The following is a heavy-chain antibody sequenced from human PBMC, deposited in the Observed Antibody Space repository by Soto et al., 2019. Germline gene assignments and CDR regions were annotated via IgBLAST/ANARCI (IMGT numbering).Heavy chain of an antibody. J-gene: IGHJ6*03. Sequence: GGSLRLSCAASGFTFSSYAMSWVRQAPGKGLEWVSAISGSGGSTYYADSVKGRFTISRDNSKNTLYLQMNSLRAEDTAVYYCAKDDRPGLGYCTNGVCLPSPYYYYYYMDVWGKGTTVTVSS. CDR2: ISGSGGST. V-gene: IGHV3-23*01. D-gene: IGHD2-8*01. CDR3: AKDDRPGLGYCTNGVCLPSPYYYYYYMDV. CDR1: GFTFSSYA.